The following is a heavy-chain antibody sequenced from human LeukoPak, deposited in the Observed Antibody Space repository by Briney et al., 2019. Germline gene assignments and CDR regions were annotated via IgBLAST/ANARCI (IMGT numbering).Heavy chain of an antibody. D-gene: IGHD4-11*01. J-gene: IGHJ6*02. CDR2: ISSSSSYI. Sequence: GGSLRLSCAASGFTFSSYSMNWVRQAPGKRLEWVSSISSSSSYIYYADSVKGRFTISRDNAKNSLYLQMNSLRAEDTAVYYCARSFADYLGFYYYYGMDVWGQGTTVTVSS. CDR1: GFTFSSYS. CDR3: ARSFADYLGFYYYYGMDV. V-gene: IGHV3-21*01.